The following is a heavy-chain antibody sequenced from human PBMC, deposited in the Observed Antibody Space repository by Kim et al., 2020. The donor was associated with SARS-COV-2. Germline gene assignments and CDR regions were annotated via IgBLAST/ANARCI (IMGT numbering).Heavy chain of an antibody. D-gene: IGHD2-15*01. J-gene: IGHJ4*02. CDR1: GYSFTSDW. Sequence: GESLKISCKASGYSFTSDWIGWVRQVPGKGLEWMGRIDPSDYYNDYSPSFQGHVSISADKSISTAYLQWGSLKASDTAVYYCARLAGSHASDFDYWGQGTLVVVSS. CDR2: IDPSDYYN. V-gene: IGHV5-10-1*01. CDR3: ARLAGSHASDFDY.